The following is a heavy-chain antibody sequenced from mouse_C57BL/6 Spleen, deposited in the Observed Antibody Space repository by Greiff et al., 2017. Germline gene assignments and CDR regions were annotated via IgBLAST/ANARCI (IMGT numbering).Heavy chain of an antibody. V-gene: IGHV2-2*01. Sequence: QVHVKQSGPGLVQPSQSLSITCTVSGFSLTSYGVHWVRQSPGKGLEWLGVIWSGGSTDYNAAFISRLSISKDNSKSQVFFKMNSLQADDTAIYYCAREDDYDGGWFADWGQGTLVTVSA. D-gene: IGHD2-4*01. CDR2: IWSGGST. CDR3: AREDDYDGGWFAD. J-gene: IGHJ3*01. CDR1: GFSLTSYG.